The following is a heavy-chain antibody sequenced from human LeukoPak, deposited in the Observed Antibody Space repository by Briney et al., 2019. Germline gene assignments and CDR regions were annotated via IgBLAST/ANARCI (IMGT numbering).Heavy chain of an antibody. V-gene: IGHV1-46*01. Sequence: ASVKVSCKASGYTFTSYYMHWVRQAPGQGLEWMGIINPSGGSTSYAQKFQGRVTMTRDTSTSTVYMELSSLRSEDTAVYYCARDRNIVGAHRAFDYWGQGTLVTVS. CDR3: ARDRNIVGAHRAFDY. J-gene: IGHJ4*02. CDR1: GYTFTSYY. D-gene: IGHD1-26*01. CDR2: INPSGGST.